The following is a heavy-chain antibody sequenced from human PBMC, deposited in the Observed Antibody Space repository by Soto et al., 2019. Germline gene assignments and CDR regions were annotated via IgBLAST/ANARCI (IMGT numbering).Heavy chain of an antibody. CDR2: ISAYSSNT. CDR3: AKADSNYAGKFSYYFMDV. Sequence: ASVKVSCKASGYTFRSYGISWVRQAPGQGLEWLGWISAYSSNTHYAQKFQGKVTMTTDTSTSTAYMELRSLRSDDTAMYYCAKADSNYAGKFSYYFMDVWGKGTIVTVSS. J-gene: IGHJ6*03. V-gene: IGHV1-18*01. D-gene: IGHD4-4*01. CDR1: GYTFRSYG.